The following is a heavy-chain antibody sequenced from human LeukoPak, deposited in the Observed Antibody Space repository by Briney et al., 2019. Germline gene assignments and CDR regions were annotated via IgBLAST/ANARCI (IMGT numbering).Heavy chain of an antibody. V-gene: IGHV5-51*01. Sequence: GESLKISCKGSRYSFTNYWIGWVRQMPGKGLEWMGIIYPGDSDTRYSPSFQGQVTISADKSISTAYLQWNSLKASDTAMYYCARFVGACSGGSCYSDYRGQGTLVTVSS. CDR3: ARFVGACSGGSCYSDY. CDR2: IYPGDSDT. CDR1: RYSFTNYW. D-gene: IGHD2-15*01. J-gene: IGHJ4*02.